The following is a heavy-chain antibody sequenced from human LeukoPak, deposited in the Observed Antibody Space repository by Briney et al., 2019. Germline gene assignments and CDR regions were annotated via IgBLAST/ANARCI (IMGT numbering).Heavy chain of an antibody. CDR2: IYYSGST. CDR1: GGSISSYY. CDR3: ARVRWNYYFDY. Sequence: SETLSLTCTVSGGSISSYYWSWIRQPPGKGLEWIGYIYYSGSTNYNPSLKSRVTIPVDTSKNQFSLKLSSVTAADTAVYYCARVRWNYYFDYWGQGTLVTVSS. D-gene: IGHD1-7*01. J-gene: IGHJ4*02. V-gene: IGHV4-59*01.